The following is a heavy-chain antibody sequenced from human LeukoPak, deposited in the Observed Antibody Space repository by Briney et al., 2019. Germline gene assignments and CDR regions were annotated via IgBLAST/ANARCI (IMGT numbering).Heavy chain of an antibody. V-gene: IGHV3-49*04. D-gene: IGHD3-22*01. Sequence: GGSLRLSCTASGFNFGAHAMSWVRQAPGKGLEWVGFIRSKAYGEKPDYAASVKGRFTIARDDSESIAYLQMDSLKTEDTAVYYCTRVNYYDSSSFYYAYFDYWGQGTLVTVSS. CDR3: TRVNYYDSSSFYYAYFDY. CDR2: IRSKAYGEKP. CDR1: GFNFGAHA. J-gene: IGHJ4*02.